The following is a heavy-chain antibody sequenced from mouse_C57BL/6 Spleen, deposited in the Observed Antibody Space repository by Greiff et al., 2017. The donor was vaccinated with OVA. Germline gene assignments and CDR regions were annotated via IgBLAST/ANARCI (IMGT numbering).Heavy chain of an antibody. Sequence: QVQLQQSGAELVRPGASVKLSCKASGYTFTDYYINWVKQRPGQGLEWIARIYPGSGNTYYNEKFKGKATLTADKSSSTAYMQLSSLTSEDSAIYFCARSYGSSYGYFDVWGTGTTVTVSS. J-gene: IGHJ1*03. CDR2: IYPGSGNT. CDR1: GYTFTDYY. D-gene: IGHD1-1*01. V-gene: IGHV1-76*01. CDR3: ARSYGSSYGYFDV.